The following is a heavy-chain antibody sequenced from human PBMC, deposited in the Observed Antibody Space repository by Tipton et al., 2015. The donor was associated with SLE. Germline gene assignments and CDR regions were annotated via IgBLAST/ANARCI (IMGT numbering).Heavy chain of an antibody. CDR3: ARDSCGGDCYGYYYMDV. Sequence: LSLTCSVSGVSITNSYWSWIRQTPGKGLEWIGYIYYSGSTNYNPSLKSRVTISVDTSKNQFSLKLSSVTAADTAVYYCARDSCGGDCYGYYYMDVWGKGTTVTVSS. J-gene: IGHJ6*03. D-gene: IGHD2-21*01. CDR2: IYYSGST. CDR1: GVSITNSY. V-gene: IGHV4-59*01.